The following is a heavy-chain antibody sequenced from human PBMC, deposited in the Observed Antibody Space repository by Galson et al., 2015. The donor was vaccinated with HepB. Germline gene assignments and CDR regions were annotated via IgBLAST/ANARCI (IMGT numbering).Heavy chain of an antibody. CDR1: GFTFSNYW. D-gene: IGHD6-19*01. V-gene: IGHV3-7*03. CDR2: IKQDGSER. Sequence: SLRLSCAASGFTFSNYWMSWVRQAPGKGLEWVANIKQDGSERYHVDSVKGRFIISRDNAKNSLFLQMNSLRAEDTAVYFCAKAREQWLVHSAFDMWGQGTMVTVSS. CDR3: AKAREQWLVHSAFDM. J-gene: IGHJ3*02.